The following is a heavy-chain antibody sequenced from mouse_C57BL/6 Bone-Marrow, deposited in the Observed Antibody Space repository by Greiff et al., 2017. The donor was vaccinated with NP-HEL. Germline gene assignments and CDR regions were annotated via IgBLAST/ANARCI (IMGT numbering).Heavy chain of an antibody. Sequence: QVQLQQSGAELVRPGASVKLSCQASGYTFTDYYINWVKQRPGQGLEWIARIYPGSGNTYYNEKFKGKATLTAEKSSSTAYMQLSSLTSEDSAVYFCARPYYYGSSGFAYWGQGTLVTVSA. CDR1: GYTFTDYY. D-gene: IGHD1-1*01. V-gene: IGHV1-76*01. J-gene: IGHJ3*01. CDR2: IYPGSGNT. CDR3: ARPYYYGSSGFAY.